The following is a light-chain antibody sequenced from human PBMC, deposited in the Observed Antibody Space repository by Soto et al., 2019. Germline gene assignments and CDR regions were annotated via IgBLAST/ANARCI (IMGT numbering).Light chain of an antibody. Sequence: DIQMTQSPSTLSASIGDRVTITCRASQNINNWIAWYQQKPGKAPTFLIYDASTLESGVPSRFSGSGCGTEFSLTISSLQPDDFGSYYCQHMRTFGQGTKVEMK. V-gene: IGKV1-5*01. CDR1: QNINNW. CDR2: DAS. CDR3: QHMRT. J-gene: IGKJ1*01.